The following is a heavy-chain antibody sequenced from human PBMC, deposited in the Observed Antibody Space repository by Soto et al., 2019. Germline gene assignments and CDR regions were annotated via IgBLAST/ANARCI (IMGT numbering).Heavy chain of an antibody. Sequence: QVQLQESGPGLVRPSETLSLTCSVSGSSVNSGNYYWSWIRQPPGKGLEWIGYVYKSGSANYNPSLKSRLTISVDTAKNEFSLNLRSVTAADTAVYYCARRIVGASAFDFWGQGTPVRVSS. J-gene: IGHJ4*02. V-gene: IGHV4-61*01. CDR1: GSSVNSGNYY. CDR3: ARRIVGASAFDF. D-gene: IGHD1-26*01. CDR2: VYKSGSA.